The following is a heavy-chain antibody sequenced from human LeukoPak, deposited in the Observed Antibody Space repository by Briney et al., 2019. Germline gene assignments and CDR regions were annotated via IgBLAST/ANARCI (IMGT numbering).Heavy chain of an antibody. D-gene: IGHD3-10*01. Sequence: AGGSLRLSCAASGFTVSSDYMSWVRQAPGKGLEWVSIIYSGGSTYYGDSVKGRFTISRDNSKNTLYLQMDSLRADDTAVYYCARAEGRRSRGNWFDPWGQGTLVTLCS. V-gene: IGHV3-66*01. CDR2: IYSGGST. CDR1: GFTVSSDY. CDR3: ARAEGRRSRGNWFDP. J-gene: IGHJ5*02.